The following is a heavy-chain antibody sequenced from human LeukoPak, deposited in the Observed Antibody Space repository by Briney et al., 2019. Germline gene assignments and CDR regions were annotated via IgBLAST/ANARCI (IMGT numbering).Heavy chain of an antibody. D-gene: IGHD2-15*01. CDR1: GGSISSYY. J-gene: IGHJ4*02. CDR2: IYYSGST. CDR3: ATYSGYCSGGSCQEFDY. Sequence: SETLSLTCTVSGGSISSYYWSWIRQPPGKGLEWIGYIYYSGSTNYNPSLKSRVTISVDTSKNQFSLKLSSVTAADTAVYYCATYSGYCSGGSCQEFDYWGQGTLVTVSS. V-gene: IGHV4-59*12.